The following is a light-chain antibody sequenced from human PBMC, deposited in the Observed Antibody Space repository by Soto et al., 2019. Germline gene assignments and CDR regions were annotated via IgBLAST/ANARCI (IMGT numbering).Light chain of an antibody. Sequence: EIVMTQSPDTLSVSPGERATLSCRASQSADSNLAWYQQKPGQAPRLVIYRVSTRATGIPARFSGSGSGTEFTLTISSLQSEDAAVYYCQQHNNWPLTLGGGTKVDIK. J-gene: IGKJ4*01. V-gene: IGKV3D-15*01. CDR1: QSADSN. CDR3: QQHNNWPLT. CDR2: RVS.